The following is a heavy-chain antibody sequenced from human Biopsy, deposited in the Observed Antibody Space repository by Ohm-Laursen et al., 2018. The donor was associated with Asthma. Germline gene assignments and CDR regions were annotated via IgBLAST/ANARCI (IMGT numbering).Heavy chain of an antibody. Sequence: ASVKVSCKASGYPYTDYYVHWVRQAPGQGLEWMGRIDPNSGGTNYAQKFLGRVTMTRDTSVNTAFMVLSRLRSDDTAVYYCARIKIRIGAGTDRYFDLWGRGTLVTVSS. V-gene: IGHV1-2*06. CDR3: ARIKIRIGAGTDRYFDL. CDR1: GYPYTDYY. J-gene: IGHJ2*01. CDR2: IDPNSGGT. D-gene: IGHD3-16*01.